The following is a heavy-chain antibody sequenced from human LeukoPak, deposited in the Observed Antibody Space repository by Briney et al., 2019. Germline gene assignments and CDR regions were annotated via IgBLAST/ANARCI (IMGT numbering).Heavy chain of an antibody. CDR2: INPNSGGT. J-gene: IGHJ4*02. D-gene: IGHD4-17*01. CDR1: GYTLTGYY. CDR3: ARVRGVTTLGY. Sequence: ASVKVSCKASGYTLTGYYMHWVRQAPGQGLEWMGWINPNSGGTNYAQKFQGWVTMTRDTSISTAYMELNRLRSDDTAVYYCARVRGVTTLGYWGQGPLVTVSS. V-gene: IGHV1-2*04.